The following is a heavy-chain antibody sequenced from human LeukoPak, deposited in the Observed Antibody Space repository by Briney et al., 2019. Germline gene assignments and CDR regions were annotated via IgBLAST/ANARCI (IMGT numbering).Heavy chain of an antibody. CDR1: GGSFSGYY. CDR2: INHSGST. V-gene: IGHV4-34*01. D-gene: IGHD6-6*01. J-gene: IGHJ6*02. Sequence: SETLSLTCAVYGGSFSGYYWSWIRQPPGKGLEWIGEINHSGSTNYNPSLKSRVTISVDTSKSQFSLKLSSETAADTAVYYCARALSIAARRYYGMDVWGQGTTVTVSS. CDR3: ARALSIAARRYYGMDV.